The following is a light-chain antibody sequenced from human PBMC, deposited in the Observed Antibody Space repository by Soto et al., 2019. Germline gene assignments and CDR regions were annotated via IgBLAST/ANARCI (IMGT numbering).Light chain of an antibody. J-gene: IGLJ2*01. CDR2: EVT. CDR3: SSYTSISTLV. V-gene: IGLV2-14*01. CDR1: SSDVGGYNY. Sequence: QSALTQPASVSGSPGQSITISCTGTSSDVGGYNYVSWYQQYPGKAPKLILYEVTHRPSGVSNRFSGSKSGNTASLTITGLQAEDETDYYCSSYTSISTLVFGGGTKLTVL.